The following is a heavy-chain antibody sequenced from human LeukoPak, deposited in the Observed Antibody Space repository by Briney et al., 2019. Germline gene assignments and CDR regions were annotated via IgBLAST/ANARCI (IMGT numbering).Heavy chain of an antibody. CDR1: GYTFTGYS. J-gene: IGHJ3*02. D-gene: IGHD1-26*01. CDR2: INPNTGGT. Sequence: ASVKVSCKASGYTFTGYSMHWVRQAPGQGLEWMGWINPNTGGTNYAQKFQGRVTMTRDTSISTAYMELRRLRSDDTAIYYCARDSIVGATRSAFDIWGQGTMVTVSS. CDR3: ARDSIVGATRSAFDI. V-gene: IGHV1-2*02.